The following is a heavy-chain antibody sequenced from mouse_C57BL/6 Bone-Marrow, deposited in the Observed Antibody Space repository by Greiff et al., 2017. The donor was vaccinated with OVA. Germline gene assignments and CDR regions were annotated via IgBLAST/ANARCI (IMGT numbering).Heavy chain of an antibody. Sequence: EVKLMESGGDLVKPGGSLKLSCAASGFTFSSYGMSWVRQTPDKRLEWVATISSGGSYTYYPDSVKGRFTISRDNAKNTLYLQMSSLKSEDTAMYYCAHITTVVAPPWFAYWGQGTLVTVSA. CDR3: AHITTVVAPPWFAY. J-gene: IGHJ3*01. CDR2: ISSGGSYT. V-gene: IGHV5-6*01. CDR1: GFTFSSYG. D-gene: IGHD1-1*01.